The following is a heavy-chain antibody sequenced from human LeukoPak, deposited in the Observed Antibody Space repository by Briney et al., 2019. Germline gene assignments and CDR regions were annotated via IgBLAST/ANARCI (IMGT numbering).Heavy chain of an antibody. V-gene: IGHV3-53*01. J-gene: IGHJ6*03. D-gene: IGHD3-3*01. Sequence: GGSLRLSCAASGFTVSSNYMSWVRQAPGKGLEWVSVIYSGGSTYYADSVKGRFTISRDNSKNTLYLQMNSLRAEDTAVYYCAREFYYDFWSGYQTDYYYYMDVWGKGTTVTVSS. CDR1: GFTVSSNY. CDR2: IYSGGST. CDR3: AREFYYDFWSGYQTDYYYYMDV.